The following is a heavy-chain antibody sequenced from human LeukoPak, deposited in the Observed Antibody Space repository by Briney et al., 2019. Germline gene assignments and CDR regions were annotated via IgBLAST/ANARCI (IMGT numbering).Heavy chain of an antibody. CDR1: GGSISSGGYY. CDR3: ARAQYSSGWYFDY. J-gene: IGHJ4*02. CDR2: IYYSGST. D-gene: IGHD6-19*01. Sequence: SETLSLTCTVSGGSISSGGYYWSWIRQHPGKGLEWIGYIYYSGSTYYNPSLKSRVTISVDTSKNRFSLKLSSVTAADTAVYYCARAQYSSGWYFDYWGQGTLVTVSS. V-gene: IGHV4-31*03.